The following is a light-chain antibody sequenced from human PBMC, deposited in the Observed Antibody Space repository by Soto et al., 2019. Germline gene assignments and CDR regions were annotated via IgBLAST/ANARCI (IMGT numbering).Light chain of an antibody. CDR3: LQHNSYTWT. CDR2: GTS. CDR1: QGIRND. Sequence: DIQMTQSPSSLSASVGDRVIITGRASQGIRNDLGWFQQKPGKAPKHLIYGTSILQRGVLSRFSGSGSGTEFTLTISSLQTEDFATYYCLQHNSYTWTFGQGTKVDIK. J-gene: IGKJ1*01. V-gene: IGKV1-17*01.